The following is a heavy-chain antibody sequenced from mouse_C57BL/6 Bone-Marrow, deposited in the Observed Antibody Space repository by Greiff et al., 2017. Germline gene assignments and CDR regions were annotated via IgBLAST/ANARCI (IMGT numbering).Heavy chain of an antibody. D-gene: IGHD2-3*01. CDR2: IYPGSGNT. J-gene: IGHJ4*01. CDR1: GYTFTDYY. Sequence: QVQLQQSGAELVRPGASVKLSCKASGYTFTDYYINWVKQRPGQGLEWIARIYPGSGNTYYNEKFKGKATLTAEKSSSTAYMQLSSLTSDDSAVYFCARWGWLLRAMDYWGQGTSVTVSS. V-gene: IGHV1-76*01. CDR3: ARWGWLLRAMDY.